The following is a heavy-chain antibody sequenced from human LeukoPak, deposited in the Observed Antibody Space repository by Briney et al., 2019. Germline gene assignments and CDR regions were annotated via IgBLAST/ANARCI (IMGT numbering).Heavy chain of an antibody. Sequence: GGPLRLSCAASRFTFSSYAMTWVRQPPGKGLEWVAAISGSGGTTYYADFAKGRFTISRDNSTNSLYLQTNSLRVEDTSVYYCAKVLLARAYYYGMDVWGQGTTVTVSS. CDR2: ISGSGGTT. CDR3: AKVLLARAYYYGMDV. J-gene: IGHJ6*02. D-gene: IGHD2-15*01. V-gene: IGHV3-23*01. CDR1: RFTFSSYA.